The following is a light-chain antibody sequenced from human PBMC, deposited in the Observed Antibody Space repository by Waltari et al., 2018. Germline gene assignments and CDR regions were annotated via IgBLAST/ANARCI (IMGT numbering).Light chain of an antibody. Sequence: SYELTQPPSVSVSPGQTARITCSGDALPRQYTYWYQQKPGQAPVLVISQDSERPSGIPERFSAATSGKTVTLTISGVQAEDEADYYCQSTHSSISYVVFGGGTKLTVL. J-gene: IGLJ2*01. CDR1: ALPRQY. CDR3: QSTHSSISYVV. CDR2: QDS. V-gene: IGLV3-25*03.